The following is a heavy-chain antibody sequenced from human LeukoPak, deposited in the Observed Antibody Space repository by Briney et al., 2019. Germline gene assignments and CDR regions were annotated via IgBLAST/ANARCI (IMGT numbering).Heavy chain of an antibody. V-gene: IGHV3-30-3*01. CDR3: AGYPPDTAMVKDYYYGMDV. Sequence: GGSLRLSCAASGFTFSSYAMHWVRQAPGKGLEWVAVISYDGSNKYYADSVKGRFTISRDNSKNTLYLQMNGLRAEDTAVYYCAGYPPDTAMVKDYYYGMDVWGQGTTVTVSS. CDR1: GFTFSSYA. CDR2: ISYDGSNK. D-gene: IGHD5-18*01. J-gene: IGHJ6*02.